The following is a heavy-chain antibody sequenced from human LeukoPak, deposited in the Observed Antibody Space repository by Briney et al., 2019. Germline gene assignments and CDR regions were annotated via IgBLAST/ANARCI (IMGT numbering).Heavy chain of an antibody. J-gene: IGHJ4*02. V-gene: IGHV1-18*01. D-gene: IGHD3-16*01. Sequence: GASVKVSCKASGYTFTSYGISWVRQAPGQGLEWMGWISAYNGNTNYAQKLQGRVTMTTDTSTSTVYMELSSLRSEDTAVYYCARGGPPFSFDYWGQGTLVTVSS. CDR3: ARGGPPFSFDY. CDR1: GYTFTSYG. CDR2: ISAYNGNT.